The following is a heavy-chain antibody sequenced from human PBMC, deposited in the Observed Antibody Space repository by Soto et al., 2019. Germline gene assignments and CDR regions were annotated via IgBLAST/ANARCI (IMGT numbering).Heavy chain of an antibody. V-gene: IGHV4-31*03. CDR1: GGSIGSGGYY. D-gene: IGHD3-9*01. CDR2: IYYSGST. CDR3: ARDRYLLLWFDP. Sequence: SETLSLTCTVSGGSIGSGGYYWSWIRQHPGKGLEWIGYIYYSGSTYYNPSLKSRVTISVDTSKNQFSLKLSSVTAADTAVYYCARDRYLLLWFDPWGQGTLVTVSS. J-gene: IGHJ5*02.